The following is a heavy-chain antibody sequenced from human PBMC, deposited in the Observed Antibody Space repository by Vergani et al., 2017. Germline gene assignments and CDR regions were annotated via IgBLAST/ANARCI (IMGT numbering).Heavy chain of an antibody. D-gene: IGHD3-16*02. CDR3: ASVRSYRYNY. CDR1: GGSFSGYY. V-gene: IGHV4-34*01. CDR2: INHSGST. Sequence: QVQLQQWGAGLLKPSETLSLTCAVYGGSFSGYYWSWIRQPPGKGLEWIGEINHSGSTNDNPSLKSRVTISVDTSKNQFSLKRSSVTAADTAVYYCASVRSYRYNYWGQGTLVTVSS. J-gene: IGHJ4*02.